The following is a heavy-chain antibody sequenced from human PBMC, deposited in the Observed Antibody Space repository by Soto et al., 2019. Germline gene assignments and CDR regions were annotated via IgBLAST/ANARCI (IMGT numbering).Heavy chain of an antibody. V-gene: IGHV1-18*01. CDR2: ISAYNGNT. J-gene: IGHJ5*02. D-gene: IGHD3-10*01. Sequence: ASVKVSCKASGYTFTSYGISWVRQAPGQGLEWMGWISAYNGNTNYAQKLQGRVTMTTDTSTSTAYMELRSLRSDDTAVYYCARDPEPAYYGSGSPNWFDPWGQGTLVTVSS. CDR1: GYTFTSYG. CDR3: ARDPEPAYYGSGSPNWFDP.